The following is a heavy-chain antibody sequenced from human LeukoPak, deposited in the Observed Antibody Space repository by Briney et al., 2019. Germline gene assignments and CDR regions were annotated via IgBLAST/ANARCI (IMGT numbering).Heavy chain of an antibody. Sequence: SETLSLTCSVSDGSVSSADFYWSWIRQPPGKGLEWIGHIHYSGRTYYNPSLKSRVAISLDTSKNQFSLKLGSVTAADTAVYYCARDRYSGYDWDFYYYGMDVWGKGTTVTVSS. CDR3: ARDRYSGYDWDFYYYGMDV. D-gene: IGHD5-12*01. CDR2: IHYSGRT. CDR1: DGSVSSADFY. V-gene: IGHV4-31*03. J-gene: IGHJ6*04.